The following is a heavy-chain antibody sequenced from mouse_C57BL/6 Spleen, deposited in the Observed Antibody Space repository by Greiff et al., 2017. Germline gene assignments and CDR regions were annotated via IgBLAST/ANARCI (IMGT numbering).Heavy chain of an antibody. CDR2: VSSGSSTI. CDR1: GFTFSDYG. CDR3: ARAFDV. Sequence: EVKLVESGGGLVKPGGSLKLSCAASGFTFSDYGMHWVRPAPEQGLEWVAYVSSGSSTIYSADTVKGRFTISIDNAKNTLFLQMTSLRSEDTAMYYCARAFDVWGTGTTVTVSS. V-gene: IGHV5-17*01. J-gene: IGHJ1*03.